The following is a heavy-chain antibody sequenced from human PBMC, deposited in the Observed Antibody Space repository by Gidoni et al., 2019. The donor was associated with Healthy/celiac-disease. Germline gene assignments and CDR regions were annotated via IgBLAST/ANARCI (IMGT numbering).Heavy chain of an antibody. CDR1: VLPFSSYA. J-gene: IGHJ4*02. D-gene: IGHD6-19*01. CDR3: AKVSSSGWYNYFDY. V-gene: IGHV3-23*01. CDR2: ISDGGGST. Sequence: EVQRLESGGGLVQPGGSLRLSCAASVLPFSSYAMSWVRQAPGKGLEWVSTISDGGGSTYYADSVKGRFTISRDNSKNTLYLQMNSLRAEDTAVYYCAKVSSSGWYNYFDYWGQGTLVTVSS.